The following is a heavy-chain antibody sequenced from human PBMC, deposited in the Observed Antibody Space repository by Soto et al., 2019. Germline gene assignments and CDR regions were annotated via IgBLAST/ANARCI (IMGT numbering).Heavy chain of an antibody. CDR3: AREVQLARQSEH. CDR1: GGSISSYY. V-gene: IGHV4-59*01. Sequence: PSGTLSLTCTVSGGSISSYYWSWIRQPPGKGLEWIGYIYYSGSTNYNPSLKSRVTISVDTSKNQFSLKLSSVTAADTAVYYCAREVQLARQSEHCGQGTMVTVS. D-gene: IGHD1-1*01. CDR2: IYYSGST. J-gene: IGHJ4*02.